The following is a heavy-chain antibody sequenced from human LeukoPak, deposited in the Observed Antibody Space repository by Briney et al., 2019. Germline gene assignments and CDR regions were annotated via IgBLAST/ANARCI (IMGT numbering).Heavy chain of an antibody. CDR3: AKVRTPYCSSTSCYNFDY. J-gene: IGHJ4*02. CDR1: GFTFSSYW. Sequence: GGSLRLSCAASGFTFSSYWMSWVRQAPGKGLEWVANIKQDGSEKYYVDSVKGRFAISRDNAKNSLYLQINSLRAEDTAVYYCAKVRTPYCSSTSCYNFDYWGQGTLVTVSS. D-gene: IGHD2-2*02. V-gene: IGHV3-7*03. CDR2: IKQDGSEK.